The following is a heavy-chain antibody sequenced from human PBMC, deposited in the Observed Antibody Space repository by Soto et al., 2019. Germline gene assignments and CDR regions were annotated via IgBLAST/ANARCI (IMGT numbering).Heavy chain of an antibody. D-gene: IGHD3-9*01. J-gene: IGHJ4*02. CDR3: ARDVLHRYYDILTGPDY. Sequence: GGSLRLSCAASGLTFSSYWMHWVRQPPGKGLVWVSRINSDGSSTSYADSVKGRFTISRDNPKNTLYLQMNSLRAEDTAVYYCARDVLHRYYDILTGPDYWGQGTLVTVS. CDR2: INSDGSST. V-gene: IGHV3-74*01. CDR1: GLTFSSYW.